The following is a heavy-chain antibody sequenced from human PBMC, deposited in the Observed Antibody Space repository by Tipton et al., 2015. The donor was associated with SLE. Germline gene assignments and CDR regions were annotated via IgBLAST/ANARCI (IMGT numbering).Heavy chain of an antibody. CDR2: MNPDRGNT. CDR1: GYTFTDYD. CDR3: ARAKWEPDY. D-gene: IGHD1-26*01. J-gene: IGHJ4*02. Sequence: QLVQSGAEVKKPGASVTVSCKTSGYTFTDYDINWVQQATGQGFEWMGWMNPDRGNTGYAQKFQGRVTMTWDTSKSTAYMHLSSLRYEDTAVYYCARAKWEPDYWGQGTLVTVSS. V-gene: IGHV1-8*01.